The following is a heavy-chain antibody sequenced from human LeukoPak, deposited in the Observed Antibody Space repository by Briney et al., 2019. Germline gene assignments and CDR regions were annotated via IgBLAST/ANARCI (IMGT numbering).Heavy chain of an antibody. J-gene: IGHJ4*02. CDR2: INHSGST. CDR1: GGSFSGYY. Sequence: SSETLSLTCAVYGGSFSGYYWSWIRQPPGKGLEWIGEINHSGSTNYNPSLKSRVTISVDTSRNQFSLKLSSVTAADTAVYHCARGEAAARRFDYWGQGTLVTVSS. D-gene: IGHD6-6*01. CDR3: ARGEAAARRFDY. V-gene: IGHV4-34*01.